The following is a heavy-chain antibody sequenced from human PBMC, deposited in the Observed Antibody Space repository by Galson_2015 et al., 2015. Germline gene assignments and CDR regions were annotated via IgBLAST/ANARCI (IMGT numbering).Heavy chain of an antibody. V-gene: IGHV3-30-3*01. Sequence: SLRLSCAASGFTFSSYAMHWVRQAPGKGLEWVAVISYDGSNKYYADSVKGRFTISRDNSKNTLYLQMNSLRAEDTAVYYCAKDQKLCSGWAECYYYYGMDVWGQGTTVTVSS. CDR2: ISYDGSNK. CDR1: GFTFSSYA. D-gene: IGHD6-19*01. CDR3: AKDQKLCSGWAECYYYYGMDV. J-gene: IGHJ6*02.